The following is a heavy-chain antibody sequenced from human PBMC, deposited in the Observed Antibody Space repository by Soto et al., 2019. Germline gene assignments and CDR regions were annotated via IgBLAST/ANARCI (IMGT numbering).Heavy chain of an antibody. J-gene: IGHJ6*02. CDR1: GGSISSDGNY. Sequence: QVQLQESGPGLVKSSQTLSLTCTVSGGSISSDGNYWSWIRQHLGKGLEWIGHIYYSGCTNYNPSLKSRVTISVDTSKNQFALKLNSVTAADTAVYYCARARMVRGIIYYYGMDVWGQGTTVTVSS. D-gene: IGHD3-10*01. V-gene: IGHV4-31*03. CDR3: ARARMVRGIIYYYGMDV. CDR2: IYYSGCT.